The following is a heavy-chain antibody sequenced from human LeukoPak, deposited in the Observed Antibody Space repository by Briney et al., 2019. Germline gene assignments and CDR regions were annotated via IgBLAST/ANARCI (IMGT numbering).Heavy chain of an antibody. CDR1: GFTFRSYG. CDR3: AKDVDHYYDSSGRGGLNY. D-gene: IGHD3-22*01. CDR2: ISEDGNNK. J-gene: IGHJ4*02. Sequence: GGSLRLSCAASGFTFRSYGIHWVRQAPGKGLEWVALISEDGNNKSYADSVKGRFTISRDNSKSTLYLQMNSLRGEDTAVYYCAKDVDHYYDSSGRGGLNYWGQGPLVTVSS. V-gene: IGHV3-30*18.